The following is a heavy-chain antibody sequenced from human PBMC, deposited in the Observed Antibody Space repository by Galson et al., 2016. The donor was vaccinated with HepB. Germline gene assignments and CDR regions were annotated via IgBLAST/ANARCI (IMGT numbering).Heavy chain of an antibody. J-gene: IGHJ6*02. CDR3: ARDINDYVWGSYRPTANFYGMDV. CDR1: RFTFSTYA. V-gene: IGHV3-30-3*01. CDR2: ISSDGSSK. Sequence: SLRLSCAASRFTFSTYAMHWVRQAPGKGLEWVAVISSDGSSKYYADSVKGRFTISRDSSKNTLSLQMNSLRAEDAAIYYCARDINDYVWGSYRPTANFYGMDVWGQGTTVTVSS. D-gene: IGHD3-16*02.